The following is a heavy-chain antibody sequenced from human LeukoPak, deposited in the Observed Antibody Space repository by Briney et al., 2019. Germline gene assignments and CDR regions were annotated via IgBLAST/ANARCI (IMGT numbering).Heavy chain of an antibody. V-gene: IGHV3-11*01. CDR2: INIGGTNT. CDR1: GFTFSAYA. CDR3: ATDGAGFDT. J-gene: IGHJ5*02. Sequence: GGSLRLSCAASGFTFSAYAMNWARQAPGKGLEWLSYINIGGTNTHYADSVKGRFTISRDNAKKSLYLEMNNLRVEDTAVYYCATDGAGFDTWGQGVLVTVSS.